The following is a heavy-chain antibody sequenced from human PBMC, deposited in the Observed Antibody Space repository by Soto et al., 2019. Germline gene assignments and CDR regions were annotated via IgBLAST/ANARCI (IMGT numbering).Heavy chain of an antibody. CDR1: GDTFSSYT. D-gene: IGHD3-10*01. J-gene: IGHJ4*02. CDR2: VIPMLSMS. CDR3: ARIYGSGSRAFDY. Sequence: QVHLVQSGVEVKKPGSSVKVSCKASGDTFSSYTINWVRQAPGLGLEWMGRVIPMLSMSNYALKFQGRVTMTADRSTNTAYIELSSLRSEVTATYYCARIYGSGSRAFDYWGQGALVTVSS. V-gene: IGHV1-69*02.